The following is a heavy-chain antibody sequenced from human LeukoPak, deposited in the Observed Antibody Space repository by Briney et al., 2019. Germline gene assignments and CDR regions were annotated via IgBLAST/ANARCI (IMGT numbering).Heavy chain of an antibody. CDR1: GFTFSKVW. CDR3: TTDTYDSGAYYPQH. D-gene: IGHD3-22*01. V-gene: IGHV3-15*04. J-gene: IGHJ1*01. CDR2: IESKADGGTT. Sequence: GGSLRLSCAASGFTFSKVWMSWVRQAPGKGLEWVGRIESKADGGTTDYAAPVKGRFTISRDDSKNTLYLQMNSLKTEDTAVYYCTTDTYDSGAYYPQHWGQGTLVTVSS.